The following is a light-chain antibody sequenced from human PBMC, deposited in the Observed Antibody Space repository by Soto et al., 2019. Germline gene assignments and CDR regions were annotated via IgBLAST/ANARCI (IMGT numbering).Light chain of an antibody. CDR2: HAS. CDR1: QSVSSN. Sequence: EIVMTQSPATLSVSPGERATLSCRASQSVSSNLAWYQQTPGQAPRLLIYHASTMATGIPARFSGSGSGTEFTRTISSLQSEDFAVYYCQQYNKWPLTFGGGTKVEIK. V-gene: IGKV3-15*01. J-gene: IGKJ4*01. CDR3: QQYNKWPLT.